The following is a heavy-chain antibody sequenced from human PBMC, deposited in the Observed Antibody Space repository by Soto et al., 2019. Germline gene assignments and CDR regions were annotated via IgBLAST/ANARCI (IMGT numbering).Heavy chain of an antibody. CDR2: IYYSGST. V-gene: IGHV4-31*03. CDR1: GGSISSGGYY. CDR3: ARWRVATTSNHYGMDV. J-gene: IGHJ6*02. D-gene: IGHD5-12*01. Sequence: SETLSLTCTVSGGSISSGGYYWSWIRQHPGKGLEWIGYIYYSGSTYYNPSLKSRVTISVDTSKNQFSLKLSSVTAADTAVYYCARWRVATTSNHYGMDVRGQGTPVTVSS.